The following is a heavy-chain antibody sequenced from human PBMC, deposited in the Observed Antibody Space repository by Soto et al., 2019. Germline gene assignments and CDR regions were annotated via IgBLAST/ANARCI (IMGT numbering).Heavy chain of an antibody. CDR3: AMEGSGPGWT. V-gene: IGHV3-72*01. J-gene: IGHJ5*02. CDR2: TRNKPNSYTT. D-gene: IGHD3-10*01. Sequence: VGSLRLSSAASGFTFSDHYMDWVRQAPGKGMEWVGRTRNKPNSYTTEYAASVRGRFTISSDDSKNSLYLQMNSLKTEDTAVYYCAMEGSGPGWTWGQGT. CDR1: GFTFSDHY.